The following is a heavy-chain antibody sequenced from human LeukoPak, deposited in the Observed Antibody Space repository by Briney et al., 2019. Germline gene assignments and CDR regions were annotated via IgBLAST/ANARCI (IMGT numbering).Heavy chain of an antibody. CDR2: ISAYNGNT. CDR3: ARDTTYYDSSGYSKRFDY. J-gene: IGHJ4*02. D-gene: IGHD3-22*01. Sequence: SVKVSCKASGYTFTSYGISWVRQAPGQGLEWMGWISAYNGNTNYAQKLQGRVTMTTDTSTSTAYMELRSLRSDDTAVYYCARDTTYYDSSGYSKRFDYWGQGTLVTVSS. CDR1: GYTFTSYG. V-gene: IGHV1-18*01.